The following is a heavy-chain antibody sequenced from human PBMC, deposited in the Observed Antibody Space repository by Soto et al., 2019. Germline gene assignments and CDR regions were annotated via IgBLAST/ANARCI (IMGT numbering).Heavy chain of an antibody. CDR1: GGSISSGGYY. CDR2: IYYSGST. V-gene: IGHV4-31*03. Sequence: PSETLSLTCTVAGGSISSGGYYWSWIRQHPGKGLEWIGYIYYSGSTYYNPSLKSRVTISVDTSKNQFSLKLSSVTAADTAVYYCARDKGFELLFDYWGQGTLVTVSS. J-gene: IGHJ4*02. D-gene: IGHD1-7*01. CDR3: ARDKGFELLFDY.